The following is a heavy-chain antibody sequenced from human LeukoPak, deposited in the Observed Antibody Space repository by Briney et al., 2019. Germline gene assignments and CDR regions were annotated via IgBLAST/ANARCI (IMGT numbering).Heavy chain of an antibody. CDR3: ATDFYDST. J-gene: IGHJ5*02. CDR2: IRSNSDGGTI. D-gene: IGHD3-22*01. V-gene: IGHV3-15*07. CDR1: GFTFSNAW. Sequence: GGSLRLSCATSGFTFSNAWMNWVRQASGKGLEWVGRIRSNSDGGTIDYAAPVKGRFTLSRDDSKTTLYLQMNSLQTEDTAVYYCATDFYDSTWGQGTLVTVSS.